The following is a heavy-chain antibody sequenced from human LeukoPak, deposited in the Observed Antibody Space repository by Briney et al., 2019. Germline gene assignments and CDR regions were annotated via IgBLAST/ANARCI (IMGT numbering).Heavy chain of an antibody. V-gene: IGHV2-70*11. CDR3: ARMSYYYDSSGRAPTPFDY. D-gene: IGHD3-22*01. Sequence: SGPALVKPTQTLTLTCTFSGFSLSTSGMCVSWIRQPPGKALEWLARIDWDDDKYYSTSLKTRLTISKDTSKNQVVLTMTNMDPVDTATYCCARMSYYYDSSGRAPTPFDYWGQGTLVTVSS. J-gene: IGHJ4*02. CDR2: IDWDDDK. CDR1: GFSLSTSGMC.